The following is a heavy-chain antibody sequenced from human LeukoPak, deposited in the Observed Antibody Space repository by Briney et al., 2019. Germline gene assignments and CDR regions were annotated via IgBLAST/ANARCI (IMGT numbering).Heavy chain of an antibody. V-gene: IGHV3-23*01. J-gene: IGHJ4*02. CDR2: ISPSGGEI. CDR1: GFTFSTFA. CDR3: ATYRQVLLPFES. D-gene: IGHD2-8*02. Sequence: GGSLRLSCAASGFTFSTFAIIWGRQPPGKGLEWVSSISPSGGEIHYADSVRGRFTISRDNSKSTLSLKMTSLRAADTAIYYCATYRQVLLPFESWGQGTLVTVSS.